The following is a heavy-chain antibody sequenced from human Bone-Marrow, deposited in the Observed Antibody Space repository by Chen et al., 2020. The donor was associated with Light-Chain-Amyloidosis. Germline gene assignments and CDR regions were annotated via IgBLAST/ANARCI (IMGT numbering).Heavy chain of an antibody. CDR1: GGTFTSYG. CDR3: ARDETPIFGVVTYNWFDP. V-gene: IGHV1-69*01. D-gene: IGHD3-3*01. CDR2: IIPMFGRA. J-gene: IGHJ5*02. Sequence: QVQLVQSGAEVKKPGASVKVSCRASGGTFTSYGVSWIRQAPGQGLEWMGWIIPMFGRAHYAQKFQGRVTMTADESTNTAYMELSRLGSEDTAVYYCARDETPIFGVVTYNWFDPWGQGTLVTVSS.